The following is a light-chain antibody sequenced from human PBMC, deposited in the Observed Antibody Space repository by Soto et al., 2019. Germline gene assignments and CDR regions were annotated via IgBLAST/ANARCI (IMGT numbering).Light chain of an antibody. CDR3: SSYTDSSSVV. J-gene: IGLJ2*01. CDR1: SSDVGGYNY. CDR2: EVS. Sequence: QSALTQPASVSGSPGQSITISCTGTSSDVGGYNYVSWYQHHPGKVPELLIYEVSDRPSGVSDRFSGSKSGNTASLTISGLQADDEADYYCSSYTDSSSVVFGGGTKLTVL. V-gene: IGLV2-14*01.